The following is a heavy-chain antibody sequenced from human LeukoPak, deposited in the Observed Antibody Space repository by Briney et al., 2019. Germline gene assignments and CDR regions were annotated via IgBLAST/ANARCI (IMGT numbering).Heavy chain of an antibody. CDR3: ARARPGIAARPDWFDP. CDR2: IYYSGST. CDR1: GGSISSGGYY. J-gene: IGHJ5*02. D-gene: IGHD6-6*01. Sequence: SETLSLTCTVSGGSISSGGYYWSWIRQHPGKGLEWIGYIYYSGSTYYNPSLKSRVTISVDTSKNQFSLKLSSVTAADTAVYYCARARPGIAARPDWFDPWGQGTLVTVSS. V-gene: IGHV4-31*03.